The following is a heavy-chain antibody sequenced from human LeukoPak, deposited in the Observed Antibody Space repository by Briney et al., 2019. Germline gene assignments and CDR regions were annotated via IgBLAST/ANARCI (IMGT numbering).Heavy chain of an antibody. CDR3: ARDLSSTSNWELDY. Sequence: GASVKLSCKASGYTFTSYGISWVRQAPGQGLEWMGWISAHNGNTNYAQKLQGRVTMTTDTSTSTAYMDLSRLRSDDTAVYYCARDLSSTSNWELDYWGQGTLVTVSS. CDR2: ISAHNGNT. J-gene: IGHJ4*02. D-gene: IGHD7-27*01. CDR1: GYTFTSYG. V-gene: IGHV1-18*01.